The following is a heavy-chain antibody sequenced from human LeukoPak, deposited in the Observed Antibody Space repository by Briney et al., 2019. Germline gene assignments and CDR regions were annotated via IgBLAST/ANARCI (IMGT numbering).Heavy chain of an antibody. D-gene: IGHD2-2*01. V-gene: IGHV3-23*01. CDR1: GFTFSNYA. CDR3: AKMGCTSTICYANY. CDR2: ISGSGDRT. J-gene: IGHJ4*02. Sequence: GGSLRLSCAASGFTFSNYAMSWVRQAPGMGLEWVSAISGSGDRTYYADSMKGRFTISRDNSKNTLYLQMNSLRAEDTAVYYCAKMGCTSTICYANYWGQGTLVTVSS.